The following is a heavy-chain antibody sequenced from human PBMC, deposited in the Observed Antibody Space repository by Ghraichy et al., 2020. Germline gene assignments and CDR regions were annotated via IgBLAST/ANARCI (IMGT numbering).Heavy chain of an antibody. CDR3: AKDRRHYYVSGGSFGMDV. Sequence: GGSLRLSCAASEFTFSNYGMHWVRQAPGRGLEWVAVISYDGSQRYYADSVKGRFTISRDNSKNTLYLQVKSMRTEDTAVYYCAKDRRHYYVSGGSFGMDVWGQGTTVTVSS. J-gene: IGHJ6*02. CDR1: EFTFSNYG. D-gene: IGHD3-10*01. V-gene: IGHV3-30*18. CDR2: ISYDGSQR.